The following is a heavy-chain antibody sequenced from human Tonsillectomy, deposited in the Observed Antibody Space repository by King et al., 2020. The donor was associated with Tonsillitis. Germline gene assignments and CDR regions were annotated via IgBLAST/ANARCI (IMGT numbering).Heavy chain of an antibody. CDR1: GYTFTGYY. D-gene: IGHD5-18*01. CDR2: INPNSGGS. CDR3: ARVAMSRGSSYGYDQID. V-gene: IGHV1-2*02. J-gene: IGHJ4*02. Sequence: QLVQSGAEVKKPGASVKVSCKASGYTFTGYYIHWVRQAPGQGLEWMGWINPNSGGSNYAQKFQGRVTMTRDTSVSTAYMELSRVRSDDTAVYYFARVAMSRGSSYGYDQIDWGQGTLVTVSS.